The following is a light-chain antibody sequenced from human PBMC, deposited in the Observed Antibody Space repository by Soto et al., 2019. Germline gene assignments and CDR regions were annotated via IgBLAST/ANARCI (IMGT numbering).Light chain of an antibody. CDR1: QGISSY. Sequence: SRVPQPPYSLSASEVDRVTITCRASQGISSYLAWYQQKPGKAPKLLIYAASTLQSGVPSRFSGSGSGTDFTLTISCLQSEDFATYYCQQYYSYPYTFGQGTKVDIK. V-gene: IGKV1-8*01. CDR3: QQYYSYPYT. J-gene: IGKJ2*01. CDR2: AAS.